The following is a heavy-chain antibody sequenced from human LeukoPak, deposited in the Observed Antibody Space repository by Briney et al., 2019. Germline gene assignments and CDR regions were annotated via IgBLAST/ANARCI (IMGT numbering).Heavy chain of an antibody. CDR1: GFTFSDYY. D-gene: IGHD2-2*01. Sequence: GGSLRLSCAASGFTFSDYYMSWIRQAPGKGLEWVSYISSSGSTIYYADSVKGRFTISRDNAKNSLYLQMNSLRAEDTAVYYCAREPRSNYYYYMDAWGKGTTVTVSS. CDR3: AREPRSNYYYYMDA. CDR2: ISSSGSTI. J-gene: IGHJ6*03. V-gene: IGHV3-11*04.